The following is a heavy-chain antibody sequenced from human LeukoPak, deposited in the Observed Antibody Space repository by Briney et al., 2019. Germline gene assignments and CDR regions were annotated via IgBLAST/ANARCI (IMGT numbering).Heavy chain of an antibody. J-gene: IGHJ5*02. V-gene: IGHV1-2*02. Sequence: ASVKVSCKASGYTFTGYYMHWVPQAPGQGLEWMGWINPNSGGTNYTQKFQGRVTMTRDTSISTAYMELSRLRSDDTAVYYCARGDYYDSSGTNWFDPWGQGTLVTVSS. D-gene: IGHD3-22*01. CDR2: INPNSGGT. CDR3: ARGDYYDSSGTNWFDP. CDR1: GYTFTGYY.